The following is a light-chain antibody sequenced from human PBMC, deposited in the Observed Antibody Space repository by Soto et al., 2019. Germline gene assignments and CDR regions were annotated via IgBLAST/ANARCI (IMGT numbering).Light chain of an antibody. CDR2: DVS. CDR3: SSYTSSSTPVV. J-gene: IGLJ2*01. Sequence: QSALTQPASGSGSPGQSLTISCTGTSSDVGGYNYVSWSQQHPGKAPKLMIYDVSNRPSGVSNRFSGSKSGNTASLTISGLQAEDEADYYCSSYTSSSTPVVFGGGTKL. V-gene: IGLV2-14*01. CDR1: SSDVGGYNY.